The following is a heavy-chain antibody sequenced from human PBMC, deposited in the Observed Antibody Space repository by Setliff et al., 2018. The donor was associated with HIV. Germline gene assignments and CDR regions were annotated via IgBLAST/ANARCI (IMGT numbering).Heavy chain of an antibody. CDR2: IIPIFGTA. D-gene: IGHD4-17*01. J-gene: IGHJ4*02. CDR1: GGTFSSQT. Sequence: VKVSCKASGGTFSSQTISWVRQAPGQGLEWVGGIIPIFGTANYAQKFQGRVTITADEFTSTAYMELYSLRPEDTAVYYCARDGGAVKDDYGDNGWGLGYFDYWGQGTLVTVSS. CDR3: ARDGGAVKDDYGDNGWGLGYFDY. V-gene: IGHV1-69*13.